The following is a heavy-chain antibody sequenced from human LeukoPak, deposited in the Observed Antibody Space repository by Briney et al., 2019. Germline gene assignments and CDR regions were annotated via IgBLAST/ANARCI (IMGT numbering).Heavy chain of an antibody. J-gene: IGHJ4*02. V-gene: IGHV1-18*01. CDR3: ATNNDYYDSSGYYFLFGY. Sequence: ASVKVSCKASGYTFTSYAMHWLRQAPGQRLEWMGWISAYNGNTNYAQKLQGRVTMTTDTSTSTAYMELRSLRSDDTAVYYCATNNDYYDSSGYYFLFGYWGQGTLVTVSS. D-gene: IGHD3-22*01. CDR1: GYTFTSYA. CDR2: ISAYNGNT.